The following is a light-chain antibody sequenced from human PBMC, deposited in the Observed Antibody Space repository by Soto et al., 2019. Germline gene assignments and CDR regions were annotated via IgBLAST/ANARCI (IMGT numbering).Light chain of an antibody. V-gene: IGKV1-9*01. CDR2: LAS. CDR1: QDISTY. J-gene: IGKJ1*01. CDR3: QQLDSDPPWT. Sequence: IQLTQSPSSLSASVGDRVTITCRASQDISTYLAWYQQIPGRAPKLLIYLASTLHTGVPSRFSGSGSGTDFTLTISNLQPEDFATYYCQQLDSDPPWTFGRGTRVEI.